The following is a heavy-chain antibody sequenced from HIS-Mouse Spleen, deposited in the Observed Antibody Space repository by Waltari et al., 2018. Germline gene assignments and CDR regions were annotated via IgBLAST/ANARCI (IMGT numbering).Heavy chain of an antibody. D-gene: IGHD1-26*01. CDR3: AKDRGSQFDY. Sequence: QVQLVESGGGAVQPGRSPRLFCAACGFQFSSYGMHGVRQAPGKGLEWVAVISYDGSNKYYADSVKGRFTISRDNSKNTLYLQMNSLRAEDTAVYYCAKDRGSQFDYWGQGTLVTVSS. CDR1: GFQFSSYG. J-gene: IGHJ4*02. CDR2: ISYDGSNK. V-gene: IGHV3-30*18.